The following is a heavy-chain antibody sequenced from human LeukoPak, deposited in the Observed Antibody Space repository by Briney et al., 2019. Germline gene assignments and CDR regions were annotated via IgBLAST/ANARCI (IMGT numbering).Heavy chain of an antibody. CDR1: GFTVSSNY. J-gene: IGHJ6*02. V-gene: IGHV3-21*01. CDR2: ISSSSSYI. Sequence: GGSLRLSCAASGFTVSSNYMSWVRQAPGKGLEWVSSISSSSSYIYYADSVKGRFTISRDNAKNSLYLQMNSLRAEDTAVYYCAREGPMYYYDSSDYYGMDVWGQGTTVTVSS. CDR3: AREGPMYYYDSSDYYGMDV. D-gene: IGHD3-22*01.